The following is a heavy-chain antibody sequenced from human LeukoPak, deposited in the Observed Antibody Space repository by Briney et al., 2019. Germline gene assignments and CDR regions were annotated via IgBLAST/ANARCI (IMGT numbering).Heavy chain of an antibody. V-gene: IGHV1-69*02. CDR3: ATPTTPSDYYYYYGMDV. CDR2: IIPILGIA. Sequence: SVKVSCKASGYSFTGYYIHWVRQAPGQGLEWMGRIIPILGIANYAQKFQGRVTITADKSTSTAYMELSSLRSEDTAVYYCATPTTPSDYYYYYGMDVWGQGTTVTVSS. CDR1: GYSFTGYY. D-gene: IGHD4-17*01. J-gene: IGHJ6*02.